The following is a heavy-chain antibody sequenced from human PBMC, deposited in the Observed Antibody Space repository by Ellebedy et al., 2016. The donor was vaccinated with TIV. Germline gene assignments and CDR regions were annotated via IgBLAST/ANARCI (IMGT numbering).Heavy chain of an antibody. V-gene: IGHV3-21*01. CDR3: AREYYDTNGYQEPFDS. CDR1: GFTFSSYS. D-gene: IGHD3-22*01. J-gene: IGHJ4*02. CDR2: ISGRSVYI. Sequence: GESLKISCAASGFTFSSYSMNWVRQAPGKGLEWVSYISGRSVYIYYADSVKGRFTVSRDNARNSLYLQMNSLRAEDTAVYYCAREYYDTNGYQEPFDSWGQGTLVTVGS.